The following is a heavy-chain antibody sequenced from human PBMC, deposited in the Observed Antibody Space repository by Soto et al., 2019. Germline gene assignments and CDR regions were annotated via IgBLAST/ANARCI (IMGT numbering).Heavy chain of an antibody. J-gene: IGHJ5*01. Sequence: GGSLRLSCAASGFTFSSYAMSWVRQAPGKGLEWVSAISGSGGSTYYADSVKGRFTISRDNSKNTLYLQMNSLRAEDTAVYYCAKVPLLLIGYSSGWPLFDFWGQRTLDTGSS. CDR3: AKVPLLLIGYSSGWPLFDF. V-gene: IGHV3-23*01. CDR2: ISGSGGST. D-gene: IGHD6-19*01. CDR1: GFTFSSYA.